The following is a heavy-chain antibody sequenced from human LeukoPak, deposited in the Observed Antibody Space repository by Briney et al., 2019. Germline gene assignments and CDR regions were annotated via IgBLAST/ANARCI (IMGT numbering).Heavy chain of an antibody. J-gene: IGHJ4*02. CDR2: ISSSSSTI. CDR3: ARDSGYYSYGYVDY. V-gene: IGHV3-48*01. Sequence: GGSLRLSCAASGFTFSSYSMNWVRQAPGKGLEWVSYISSSSSTIYYADSVKGRFTIPRNNAKNSLYLQMNSLRAEDTAVYYCARDSGYYSYGYVDYWGQGTLVTVSS. D-gene: IGHD5-18*01. CDR1: GFTFSSYS.